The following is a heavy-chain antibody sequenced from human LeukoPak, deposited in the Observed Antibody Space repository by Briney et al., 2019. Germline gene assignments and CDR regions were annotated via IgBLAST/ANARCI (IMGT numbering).Heavy chain of an antibody. V-gene: IGHV3-9*01. CDR1: GFTFDDYA. J-gene: IGHJ4*02. D-gene: IGHD5-12*01. CDR3: AKDIIGSGYDAFDY. Sequence: GGSLRLSCAASGFTFDDYAMHWVRQAPGKGLEWVSGISWNSGSIGYADSVKGRFTISTDNAKNSLYLQMNSLRAEDTALYYCAKDIIGSGYDAFDYWGQGTLVTVSS. CDR2: ISWNSGSI.